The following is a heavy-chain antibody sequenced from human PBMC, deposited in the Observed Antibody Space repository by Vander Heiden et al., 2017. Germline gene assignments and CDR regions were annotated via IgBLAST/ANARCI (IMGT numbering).Heavy chain of an antibody. CDR2: IYYSGST. J-gene: IGHJ3*02. CDR1: GGSISSSSYY. Sequence: QLQPQESGPGLVKPSETLSLTCTVSGGSISSSSYYLGWIRQPPGKALEWMGCIYYSGSTYYNPTIKSRVTISVDTSKNQLSLKLSSVTAADTAVYYWSRVRNYYDSSGYHGAFDIWGQGTMVTVSS. CDR3: SRVRNYYDSSGYHGAFDI. D-gene: IGHD3-22*01. V-gene: IGHV4-39*01.